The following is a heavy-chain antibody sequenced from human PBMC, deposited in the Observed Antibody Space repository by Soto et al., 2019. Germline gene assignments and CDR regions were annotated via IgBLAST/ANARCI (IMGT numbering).Heavy chain of an antibody. CDR2: INPNSGGT. V-gene: IGHV1-2*02. CDR3: ARVVYGGASWPHAFDL. CDR1: GYTFTGYY. J-gene: IGHJ3*01. Sequence: ASVKVSCKTSGYTFTGYYIHWVRQAPGQGLEWMGWINPNSGGTNYAQKFQGRVTMTRDTSISTAYMELSRLRSDDTATYYCARVVYGGASWPHAFDLWGQGTMVTVSS. D-gene: IGHD2-8*01.